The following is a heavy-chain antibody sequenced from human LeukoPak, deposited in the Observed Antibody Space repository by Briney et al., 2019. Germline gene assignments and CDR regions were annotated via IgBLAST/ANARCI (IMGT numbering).Heavy chain of an antibody. V-gene: IGHV3-21*01. Sequence: PGGSLRLSCAASGFTFSSYSMNWDRQAPGKGLEWVSSISSSSSYVYYADSVKGRFTISRDNAKNSLYLQMNSLRAEDTAVYYCARDKGGIAAAGMYYFDYWGQGTLVTVSS. CDR3: ARDKGGIAAAGMYYFDY. CDR1: GFTFSSYS. D-gene: IGHD6-13*01. CDR2: ISSSSSYV. J-gene: IGHJ4*02.